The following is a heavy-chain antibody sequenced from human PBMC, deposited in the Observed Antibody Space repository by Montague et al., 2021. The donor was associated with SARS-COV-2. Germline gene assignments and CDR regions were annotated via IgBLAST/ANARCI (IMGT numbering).Heavy chain of an antibody. D-gene: IGHD5-12*01. Sequence: CAISGDSVSSNSAAWNWIRQSPSRGLEWLGRTYYRSKWYNDYAXXXKSRITINPDTSKNQFSLQLKSVTPEDTAVYYCARGWVATIPHMDNWGQGSLVIVSS. CDR1: GDSVSSNSAA. V-gene: IGHV6-1*01. CDR2: TYYRSKWYN. CDR3: ARGWVATIPHMDN. J-gene: IGHJ4*02.